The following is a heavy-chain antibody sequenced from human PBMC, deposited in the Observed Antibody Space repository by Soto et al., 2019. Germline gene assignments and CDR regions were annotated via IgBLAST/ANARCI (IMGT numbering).Heavy chain of an antibody. CDR2: MFHSGST. Sequence: QVQLQESGPGLVKPSGTLSLTCVVSGASISDSHWWTWVRQPPGKGLEWIGDMFHSGSTNYNPTLXXRVTTATAPARDQFPRNLNSVTAADAAVYYCAKNTAHAIDAWGQGTTVTVSS. J-gene: IGHJ6*02. CDR3: AKNTAHAIDA. D-gene: IGHD2-2*02. V-gene: IGHV4-4*02. CDR1: GASISDSHW.